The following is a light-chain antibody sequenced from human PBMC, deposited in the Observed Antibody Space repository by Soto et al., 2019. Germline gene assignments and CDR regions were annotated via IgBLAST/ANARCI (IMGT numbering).Light chain of an antibody. CDR1: SSDVGGYEY. CDR2: DVS. Sequence: QSVLTKPASGTGFPGQSISISCTGTSSDVGGYEYVSWYQHHAGKAPKLMIYDVSSRPSGVSSRFSGSKSGNTASLTISGLQAKDEADYYCISYTSINLYVLGTGTKVTVL. V-gene: IGLV2-14*03. J-gene: IGLJ1*01. CDR3: ISYTSINLYV.